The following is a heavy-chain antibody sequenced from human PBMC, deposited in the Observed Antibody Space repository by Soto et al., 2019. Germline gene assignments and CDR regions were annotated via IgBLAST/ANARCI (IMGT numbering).Heavy chain of an antibody. V-gene: IGHV4-59*08. Sequence: PSETLSLTCTVSGGSISSYYWSWIRQPPGKGLEWIGYIYYSGSTNYNPSLKSRVTISVDTSKNQFSLKLSSVTAADTAVYYCARTYYDILTGYYPLRDYYYYMDVWGKGTTVTVSS. CDR3: ARTYYDILTGYYPLRDYYYYMDV. D-gene: IGHD3-9*01. CDR1: GGSISSYY. J-gene: IGHJ6*03. CDR2: IYYSGST.